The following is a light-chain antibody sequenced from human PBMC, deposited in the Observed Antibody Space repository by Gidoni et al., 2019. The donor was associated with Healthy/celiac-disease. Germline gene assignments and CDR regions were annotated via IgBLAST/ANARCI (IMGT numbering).Light chain of an antibody. Sequence: QSVLTQPPSASGTPGQRVTISCSGNSSNIGSNTVNWYQQRPVTAPHLLIYSNNQRPSGVPDRFSGSKSGTSASLAISGLQSEDEADYYCAAWDDSLNGWVFGGGTKLTVL. CDR3: AAWDDSLNGWV. V-gene: IGLV1-44*01. CDR2: SNN. J-gene: IGLJ3*02. CDR1: SSNIGSNT.